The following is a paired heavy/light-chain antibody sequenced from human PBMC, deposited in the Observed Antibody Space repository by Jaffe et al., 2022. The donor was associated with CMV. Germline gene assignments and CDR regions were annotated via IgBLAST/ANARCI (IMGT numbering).Heavy chain of an antibody. CDR2: ISYDGSNK. CDR1: GFTFSSYG. D-gene: IGHD4-17*01. V-gene: IGHV3-30*18. Sequence: QVQLVESGGGVVQPGRSLRLSCAASGFTFSSYGMHWVRQAPGKGLEWVAVISYDGSNKYYADSVKGRFTISRDNSKNTLYLQMNSLRAEDTAVYYCAKAGRGYDHADYGDYGLSIGHYGMDVWGQGTTVTDSS. J-gene: IGHJ6*02. CDR3: AKAGRGYDHADYGDYGLSIGHYGMDV.
Light chain of an antibody. Sequence: QSVLTQPPSASGTPGQRVTISCSGSSSNIGSNYVYWYQQLPGTAPKLLIYRNNQRPSGVPDRFSGSKSGTSASLAISGLRSEDEADYYCAAWDDSLSGLFGGGTKLTVL. J-gene: IGLJ2*01. CDR2: RNN. V-gene: IGLV1-47*01. CDR3: AAWDDSLSGL. CDR1: SSNIGSNY.